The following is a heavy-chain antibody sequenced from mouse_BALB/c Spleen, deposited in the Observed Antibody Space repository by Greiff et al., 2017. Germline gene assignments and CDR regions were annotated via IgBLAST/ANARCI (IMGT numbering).Heavy chain of an antibody. V-gene: IGHV1-15*01. CDR3: TYGNYDY. D-gene: IGHD2-1*01. CDR2: IDPETGGT. Sequence: QVQLQQSGAELVRPGASVTLSCKASGYTFTDYEMHWVKQTPVHGLEWIGAIDPETGGTAYNQKFKGKATLTADKSSSTAYMELRSLTSEDSAVYYCTYGNYDYWGQGTTLTVSS. J-gene: IGHJ2*01. CDR1: GYTFTDYE.